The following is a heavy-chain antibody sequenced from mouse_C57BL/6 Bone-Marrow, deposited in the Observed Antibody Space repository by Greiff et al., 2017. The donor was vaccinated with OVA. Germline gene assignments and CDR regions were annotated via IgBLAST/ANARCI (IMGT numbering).Heavy chain of an antibody. CDR3: ARGRGAMDY. V-gene: IGHV3-6*01. J-gene: IGHJ4*01. CDR2: ISYDGSN. Sequence: EVKLMESGPGLVKPSQSLSLTCSVTGYSITSGYYWNWIRQFPGNNLEWMGYISYDGSNNYNPSLKNRISITRDTSKNQFFLKLNSVTTEDTATYCCARGRGAMDYWGQGTSVTVSS. CDR1: GYSITSGYY.